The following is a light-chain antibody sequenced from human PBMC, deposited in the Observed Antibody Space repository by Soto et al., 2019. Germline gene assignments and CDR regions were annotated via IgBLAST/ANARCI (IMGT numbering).Light chain of an antibody. CDR1: SGSIASNY. CDR2: EDN. J-gene: IGLJ2*01. Sequence: NFMLTQPHSVSASPGKTVTISCTGSSGSIASNYVQWYQQRPGSAPTTVIYEDNQRPSGVPDRFSGSIDSSSNSASLTISGLKTEDEADYYCQSYDSSNNVVFGGGTKVTVL. CDR3: QSYDSSNNVV. V-gene: IGLV6-57*02.